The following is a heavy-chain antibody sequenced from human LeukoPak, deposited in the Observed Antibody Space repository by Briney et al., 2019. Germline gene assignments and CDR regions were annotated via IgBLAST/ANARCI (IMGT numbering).Heavy chain of an antibody. CDR3: TRLLTGRRGAFDI. Sequence: GGSLRLSCAASGFTFISYEMNWVRQAPGKGMEWVSYISSSGSTIYYADSVKGRFTISIDNAKNSLYLQMNSLRAEDTAVYYCTRLLTGRRGAFDIWGQGTMVTVSS. D-gene: IGHD1-14*01. CDR2: ISSSGSTI. V-gene: IGHV3-48*03. CDR1: GFTFISYE. J-gene: IGHJ3*02.